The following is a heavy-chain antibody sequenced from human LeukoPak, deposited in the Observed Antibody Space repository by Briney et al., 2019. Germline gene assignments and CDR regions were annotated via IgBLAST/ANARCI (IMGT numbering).Heavy chain of an antibody. Sequence: PGLSLTLSCAASAFTFSSYSMNWVRQAPGTGLECLSSISSSSSYIYYADSVKGPFTISRDNAQNSLYLQMNSLRAEDTAVYYCARDGPTGYSSGWDFDYWGQGTLVTVSS. J-gene: IGHJ4*02. CDR2: ISSSSSYI. CDR1: AFTFSSYS. CDR3: ARDGPTGYSSGWDFDY. V-gene: IGHV3-21*01. D-gene: IGHD6-19*01.